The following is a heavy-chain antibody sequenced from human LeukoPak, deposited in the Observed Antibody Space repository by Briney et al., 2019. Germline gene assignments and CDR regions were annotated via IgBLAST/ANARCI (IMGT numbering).Heavy chain of an antibody. V-gene: IGHV3-33*01. Sequence: GGSLRLSCAASGFTFSDYGMHWVRQAPGKGLEWVALIWYDGTNICYVDSVKGRFTISRDNSKNTLYLQMNSLRADDTAVYYCARDRYGIRRDYFDYWGQGILVTVSS. CDR1: GFTFSDYG. CDR3: ARDRYGIRRDYFDY. D-gene: IGHD5-18*01. J-gene: IGHJ4*02. CDR2: IWYDGTNI.